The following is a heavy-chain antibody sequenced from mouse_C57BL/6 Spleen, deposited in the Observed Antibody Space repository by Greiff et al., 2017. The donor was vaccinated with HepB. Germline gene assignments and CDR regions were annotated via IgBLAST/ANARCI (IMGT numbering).Heavy chain of an antibody. CDR2: ISSGSSTI. V-gene: IGHV5-17*01. J-gene: IGHJ4*01. Sequence: EVQRVESGGGLVKPGGSLKISCAASGFTFRDYGMQWVRQDPEKGLEWVAYISSGSSTIYYADTVQGRFTISRDNAKNTLFLQMTSLRSEDTAMYYCASGNGYDYAMDYWGQGTSVTVSS. CDR3: ASGNGYDYAMDY. CDR1: GFTFRDYG. D-gene: IGHD2-2*01.